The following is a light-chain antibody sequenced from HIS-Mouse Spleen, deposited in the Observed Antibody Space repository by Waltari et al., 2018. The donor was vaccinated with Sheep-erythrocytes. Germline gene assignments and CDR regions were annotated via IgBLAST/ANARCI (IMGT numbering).Light chain of an antibody. J-gene: IGKJ1*01. CDR2: GAS. CDR1: QSVSSN. CDR3: QQANSFPQT. Sequence: EIVMTQSPATLSVSPGERATLSCRASQSVSSNLAWYQQKPGQAPRLLIYGASTRATGIPARFSGSGSGTDFTLTISSLQPEDFATYYCQQANSFPQTFGQGTKVEIK. V-gene: IGKV3-15*01.